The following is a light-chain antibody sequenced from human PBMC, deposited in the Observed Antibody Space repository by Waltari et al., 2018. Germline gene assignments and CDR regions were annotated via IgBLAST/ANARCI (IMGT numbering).Light chain of an antibody. CDR1: TLAKRY. Sequence: SSDLTQPPSVSVSPGQTARIPCSGETLAKRYTYWYQQKPGQAPTLIIYKEKERTPGTPERFSGSRSGTTVTLTITGVQAEDEAEFFCQSVDSGRPWHVLFGGGTKLTVL. V-gene: IGLV3-25*03. CDR3: QSVDSGRPWHVL. J-gene: IGLJ2*01. CDR2: KEK.